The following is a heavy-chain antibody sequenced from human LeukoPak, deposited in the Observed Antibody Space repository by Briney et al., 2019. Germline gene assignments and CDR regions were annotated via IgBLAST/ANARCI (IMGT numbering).Heavy chain of an antibody. V-gene: IGHV3-33*01. J-gene: IGHJ6*04. CDR2: IWYDGSKK. CDR3: AREPFEYSYGYGAPYYGMDV. D-gene: IGHD5-18*01. CDR1: GFSFSTYG. Sequence: GGSLRLSCAASGFSFSTYGMQWVRQAPGKGLEWVAVIWYDGSKKYYVDSVKGRFTISRDNSKNTVYLEMNSLRAEDTAVYYCAREPFEYSYGYGAPYYGMDVWGKGTTVTVSS.